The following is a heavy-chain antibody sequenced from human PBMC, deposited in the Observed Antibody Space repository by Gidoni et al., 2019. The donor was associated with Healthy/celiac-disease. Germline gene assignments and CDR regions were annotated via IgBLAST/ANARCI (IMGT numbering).Heavy chain of an antibody. J-gene: IGHJ4*02. CDR1: GFTLSSYA. CDR2: ISGSGGST. Sequence: EVQLLESGGGLVKPGGSLRLPWAAYGFTLSSYALSWVRPAPGKGLRGVSAISGSGGSTYYADSVKGRSTTSRDNSKNPLYLQINSLRAEDTAVYYCAKEKTQWLVRDDYWGQGTLVTVSS. D-gene: IGHD6-19*01. CDR3: AKEKTQWLVRDDY. V-gene: IGHV3-23*01.